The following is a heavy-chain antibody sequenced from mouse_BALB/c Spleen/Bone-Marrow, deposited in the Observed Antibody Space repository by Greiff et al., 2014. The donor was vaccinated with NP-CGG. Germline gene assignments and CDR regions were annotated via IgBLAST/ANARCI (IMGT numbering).Heavy chain of an antibody. J-gene: IGHJ3*01. V-gene: IGHV1S22*01. D-gene: IGHD2-2*01. CDR3: ARGGVYYAYGRAWFAY. CDR2: IYPGSGST. Sequence: LQESGSELVRPGASVKLSCKASGYTFTSYWMHWVKQRPGQGLEWIRNIYPGSGSTNYDEKFRSKATLTVDTSSSTAYMQLSSLTSEESAVYYCARGGVYYAYGRAWFAYWGQGTLVTVSA. CDR1: GYTFTSYW.